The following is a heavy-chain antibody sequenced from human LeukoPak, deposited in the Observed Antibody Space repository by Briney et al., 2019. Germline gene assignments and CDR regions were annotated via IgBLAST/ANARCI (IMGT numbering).Heavy chain of an antibody. V-gene: IGHV3-7*01. CDR2: IKQEGSDK. Sequence: AGGSLRLSCAASGFTFSSYWMSWVRQAPGKGLEWVANIKQEGSDKYYVDCVKGRFTISRENAKNSLYLQMNSLRADDTALYYCARQYSSSWYALGYLDYWGQRTLVTVSS. J-gene: IGHJ4*02. CDR1: GFTFSSYW. D-gene: IGHD6-13*01. CDR3: ARQYSSSWYALGYLDY.